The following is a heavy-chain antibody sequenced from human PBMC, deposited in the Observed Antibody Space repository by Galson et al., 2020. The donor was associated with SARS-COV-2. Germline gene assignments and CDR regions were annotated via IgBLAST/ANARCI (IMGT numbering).Heavy chain of an antibody. CDR2: IKQDGSEK. CDR1: ALKNKIYW. Sequence: KISVVACALKNKIYWMSWVRQAPGKGLEWVSNIKQDGSEKYYVDSVKGRFTISRDNAKNSLYLQMKSLRAEDKAVYYCARDLASGSYPHDAFDIWGLGTMVTVSS. J-gene: IGHJ3*02. D-gene: IGHD1-26*01. V-gene: IGHV3-7*03. CDR3: ARDLASGSYPHDAFDI.